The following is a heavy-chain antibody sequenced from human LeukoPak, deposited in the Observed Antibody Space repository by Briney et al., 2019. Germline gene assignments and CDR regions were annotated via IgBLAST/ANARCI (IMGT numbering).Heavy chain of an antibody. CDR2: IYYSGST. D-gene: IGHD6-19*01. V-gene: IGHV4-59*01. CDR1: GGSITSYY. CDR3: AREGSGWAYYFDY. Sequence: SETLSLTCTVSGGSITSYYWHWIRQPPGKGLEWIGYIYYSGSTNYNPSLKSRVTLSLDTSKNQISLKLSSVTAADTAVYYCAREGSGWAYYFDYWGQGTLVTVSS. J-gene: IGHJ4*02.